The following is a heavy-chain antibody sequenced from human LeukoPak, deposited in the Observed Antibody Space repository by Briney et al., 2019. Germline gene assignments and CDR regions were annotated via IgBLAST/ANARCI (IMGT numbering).Heavy chain of an antibody. CDR1: GGTFSSYA. J-gene: IGHJ4*02. CDR3: AKRALRSGWNKVHPVVPYYFDY. CDR2: TIPILGIA. V-gene: IGHV1-69*04. Sequence: SVKVPCKASGGTFSSYAISWVRQAPGQGLEWMGRTIPILGIANYAQKFQGRVTITADKSTSTAYMELSSLRSEDTAVYYCAKRALRSGWNKVHPVVPYYFDYWGQGTLVTVSS. D-gene: IGHD6-19*01.